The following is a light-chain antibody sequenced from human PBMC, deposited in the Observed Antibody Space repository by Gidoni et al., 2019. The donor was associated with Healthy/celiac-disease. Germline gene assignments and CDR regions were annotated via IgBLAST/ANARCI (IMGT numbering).Light chain of an antibody. CDR3: MQALQTPRT. V-gene: IGKV2-28*01. Sequence: DIVMTQSPLSLTVTPGEPASISCRSSQSLLHSNGYNYLDWYLQKPGQSPQLLIYLGSNRASGVPDMFSGSGSGTDFTLKISRVEAEDVWVYYCMQALQTPRTFGQGTKLEIK. CDR2: LGS. CDR1: QSLLHSNGYNY. J-gene: IGKJ2*01.